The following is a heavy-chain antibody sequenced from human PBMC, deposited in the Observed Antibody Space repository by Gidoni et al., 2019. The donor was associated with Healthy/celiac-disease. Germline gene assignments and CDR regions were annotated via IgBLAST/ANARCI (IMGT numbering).Heavy chain of an antibody. Sequence: QVQLQQSGPGLVKPSQTLSLTCAISGDSVSSNSAAWNWSRQSPSRGLGWLGRTYYRSKWYNDYAVSVKSRITIYPDTSKNQFSLQLNSVTPEDTAVYYCARDRADGLLWCGESYYFDYWGQGTLVTVSS. J-gene: IGHJ4*02. CDR3: ARDRADGLLWCGESYYFDY. CDR1: GDSVSSNSAA. D-gene: IGHD3-10*01. CDR2: TYYRSKWYN. V-gene: IGHV6-1*01.